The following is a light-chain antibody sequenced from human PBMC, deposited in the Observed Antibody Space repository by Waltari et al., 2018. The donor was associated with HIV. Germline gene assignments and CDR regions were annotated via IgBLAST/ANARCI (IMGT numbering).Light chain of an antibody. CDR3: LQFGSSPWT. V-gene: IGKV3-20*01. CDR1: QSVSSSY. J-gene: IGKJ1*01. Sequence: EIVLTQSPGTLSLSPGERATLSCRASQSVSSSYLSWYQQKAGQAPRLLIYGASSRATGIPDRFSGSGSGTDFTLTISRLEPEDFAVYYCLQFGSSPWTFGQGTKVEIK. CDR2: GAS.